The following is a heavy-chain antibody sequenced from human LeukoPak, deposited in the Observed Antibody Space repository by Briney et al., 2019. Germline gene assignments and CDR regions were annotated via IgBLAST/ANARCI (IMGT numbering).Heavy chain of an antibody. Sequence: AAVTVSFKDSGYTFTQHYMHWLRQAPPQRREWMGWINPNSGGTNYLQKFHARLTMPKDTTISTARMQLSSLLSDDKTVYYCARAREDSSRYYFDYWGQGTLVTVSS. V-gene: IGHV1-2*02. CDR2: INPNSGGT. D-gene: IGHD6-13*01. CDR1: GYTFTQHY. J-gene: IGHJ4*02. CDR3: ARAREDSSRYYFDY.